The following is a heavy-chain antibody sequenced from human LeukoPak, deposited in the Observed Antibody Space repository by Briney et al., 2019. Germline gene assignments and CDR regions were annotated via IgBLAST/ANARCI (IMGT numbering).Heavy chain of an antibody. V-gene: IGHV1-18*01. CDR2: INAYNGNT. D-gene: IGHD5/OR15-5a*01. Sequence: ASVKVSSKASGYTFTSYGISWVRQAPGQGLEWMGWINAYNGNTNYARKFQGRVTLTTDTSTSTAYMELRSLRSDDTAVFYCARGLGSVVATVSDWGQGTLVTVSS. J-gene: IGHJ4*02. CDR3: ARGLGSVVATVSD. CDR1: GYTFTSYG.